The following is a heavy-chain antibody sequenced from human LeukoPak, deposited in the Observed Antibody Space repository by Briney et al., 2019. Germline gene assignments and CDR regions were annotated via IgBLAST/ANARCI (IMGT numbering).Heavy chain of an antibody. Sequence: ASVKVSCKASGYTFTSYYMHWVRQAPGQGLEWMGIINPSGGSTSYAQKFQGRVTMTRDMSTSTVYMEPSSLRSEDTAVYYCARVAGGLGYCSSTSCSDFDYWGQGTLVTVSS. CDR1: GYTFTSYY. CDR3: ARVAGGLGYCSSTSCSDFDY. CDR2: INPSGGST. J-gene: IGHJ4*02. D-gene: IGHD2-2*01. V-gene: IGHV1-46*01.